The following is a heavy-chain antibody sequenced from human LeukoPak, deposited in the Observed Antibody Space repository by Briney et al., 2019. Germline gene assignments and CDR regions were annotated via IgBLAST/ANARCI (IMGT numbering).Heavy chain of an antibody. CDR3: ARDFVGVSMAADY. CDR2: ISSSGSTI. D-gene: IGHD6-6*01. V-gene: IGHV3-48*04. J-gene: IGHJ4*02. Sequence: GGSLRLSCTTSGFTFGGHTMHWVRQAPGKGLEWVSYISSSGSTIYYADSVKGRFTISRDNAKNSLYLQMNSLRAEDTAVYYCARDFVGVSMAADYWGQGTLVTVSS. CDR1: GFTFGGHT.